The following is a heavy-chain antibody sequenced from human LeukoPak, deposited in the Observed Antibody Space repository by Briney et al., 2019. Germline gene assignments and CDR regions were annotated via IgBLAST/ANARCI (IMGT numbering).Heavy chain of an antibody. CDR3: ARESGVPGIAAAGSWFDP. CDR2: ISYDGTNK. CDR1: GFTFSSFA. Sequence: GGSLRLSCAASGFTFSSFAMQWVRQAPDKGLEWVAVISYDGTNKDYADSVKGRFTISRDNSKNTLYLQMNSLRDEDTAVYYCARESGVPGIAAAGSWFDPWGQGTLVTVSS. J-gene: IGHJ5*02. D-gene: IGHD6-13*01. V-gene: IGHV3-30*04.